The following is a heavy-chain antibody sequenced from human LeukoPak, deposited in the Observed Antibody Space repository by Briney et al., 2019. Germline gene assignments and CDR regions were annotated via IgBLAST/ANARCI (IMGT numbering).Heavy chain of an antibody. CDR2: ISYDGSNK. J-gene: IGHJ4*02. D-gene: IGHD5-24*01. CDR1: GFTFSSYA. Sequence: PGGSLRLSCAASGFTFSSYAMHWVRQAPGKGLEWVAVISYDGSNKYYADSVKGRFTISRDNSKNTLYLQMNSLRAEDTAVYYCARDGGDGFVYYFDYWGQGTLVTVSS. V-gene: IGHV3-30*04. CDR3: ARDGGDGFVYYFDY.